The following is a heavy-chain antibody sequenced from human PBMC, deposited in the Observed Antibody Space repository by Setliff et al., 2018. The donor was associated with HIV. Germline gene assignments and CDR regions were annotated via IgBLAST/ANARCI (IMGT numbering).Heavy chain of an antibody. CDR3: VREGLWFGESH. Sequence: PGGSLRLSCAASGFFFSTYWMNWVRQAPGKGPQWVARIVSDGSGTSHADAVKGRFTISRDNAKNTLLLEMNSLRVEDTAIYYCVREGLWFGESHWGQGTLVTVS. CDR1: GFFFSTYW. CDR2: IVSDGSGT. V-gene: IGHV3-74*01. D-gene: IGHD3-10*01. J-gene: IGHJ4*02.